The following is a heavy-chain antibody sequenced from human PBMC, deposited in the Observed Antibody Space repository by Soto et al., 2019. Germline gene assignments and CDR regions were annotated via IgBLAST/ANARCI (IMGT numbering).Heavy chain of an antibody. J-gene: IGHJ6*03. CDR1: GYTFTSYD. CDR2: MNPNSGNT. V-gene: IGHV1-8*01. Sequence: ASVKVSCKTPGYTFTSYDINWVRQATGQRLERMGWMNPNSGNTGYAQKFQGRVTMTRNTSISTAYMELSSLRSEDTAVYYCARPNSYYDFWSGYNLDYYYYYMDVWGKGTTVTVSS. CDR3: ARPNSYYDFWSGYNLDYYYYYMDV. D-gene: IGHD3-3*01.